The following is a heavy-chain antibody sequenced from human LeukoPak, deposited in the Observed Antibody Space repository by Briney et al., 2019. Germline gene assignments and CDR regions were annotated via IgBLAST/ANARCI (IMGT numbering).Heavy chain of an antibody. CDR2: ISSSGSTI. Sequence: GGSLRLSCAAPGFTFSDYYMSWIRQAPGKGLEWVSYISSSGSTIYYADSVKGRFTISRDNAKNSLYLQMNSLRAEGTAVYYCARESFGELFTFFDYWGQGTLVTVSS. V-gene: IGHV3-11*01. J-gene: IGHJ4*02. CDR1: GFTFSDYY. CDR3: ARESFGELFTFFDY. D-gene: IGHD3-10*01.